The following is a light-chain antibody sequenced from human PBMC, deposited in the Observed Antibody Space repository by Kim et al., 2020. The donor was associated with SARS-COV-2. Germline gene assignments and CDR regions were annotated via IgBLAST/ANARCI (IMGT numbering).Light chain of an antibody. Sequence: QRVTNACPGRTSNTGRHTLNCSHQIPVTAPKPLIYSNNQRPSGVPDRFSGSKSGTAASLAISGLQSEDEADYYCAAWDDSLNGHWVFGGGTKLTVL. J-gene: IGLJ3*02. V-gene: IGLV1-44*01. CDR1: TSNTGRHT. CDR2: SNN. CDR3: AAWDDSLNGHWV.